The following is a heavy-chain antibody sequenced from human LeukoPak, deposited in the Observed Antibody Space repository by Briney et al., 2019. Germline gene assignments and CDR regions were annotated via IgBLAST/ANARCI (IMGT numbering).Heavy chain of an antibody. CDR3: ARLHYEILTGHPAFDF. Sequence: PGGSLRLSCAASGFTFSSYWMSWVRQAPGKGLEWVANIKQDGSEKYYVDSVKGRFTISRDNAKNSLFLQMNSLRAEDTAVYYCARLHYEILTGHPAFDFWGQGTLVTASS. D-gene: IGHD3-9*01. CDR1: GFTFSSYW. CDR2: IKQDGSEK. J-gene: IGHJ4*02. V-gene: IGHV3-7*01.